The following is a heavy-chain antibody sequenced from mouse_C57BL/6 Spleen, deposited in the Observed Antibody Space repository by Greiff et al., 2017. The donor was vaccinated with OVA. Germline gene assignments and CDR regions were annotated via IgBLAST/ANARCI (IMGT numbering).Heavy chain of an antibody. Sequence: QVQLQQPGAELVRPGTSVKLSCKASGYTFTSYWMHWVKQRPGQGLEWIGVIDPSDSYTNYNQKFKGKATLTVDTSSSTAYMQLSILTSEDSAVYYCARSPAPHEGWFAYSGQGTLVTVSA. J-gene: IGHJ3*01. V-gene: IGHV1-59*01. CDR3: ARSPAPHEGWFAY. CDR2: IDPSDSYT. CDR1: GYTFTSYW.